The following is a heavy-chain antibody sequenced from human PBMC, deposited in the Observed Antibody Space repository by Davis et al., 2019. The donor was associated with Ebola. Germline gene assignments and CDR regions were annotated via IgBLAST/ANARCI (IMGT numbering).Heavy chain of an antibody. J-gene: IGHJ5*02. CDR1: GFRFSSYV. CDR2: ISSGGDST. V-gene: IGHV3-23*01. Sequence: GESLKISCAVSGFRFSSYVMSWVRQAPGKGLEWVSGISSGGDSTYYADSVKGRFTISRDNSNNTLSLQMNSLRVEDTAVYYCGKGAMADKVNWFGPWGQGTLVTVSS. D-gene: IGHD6-19*01. CDR3: GKGAMADKVNWFGP.